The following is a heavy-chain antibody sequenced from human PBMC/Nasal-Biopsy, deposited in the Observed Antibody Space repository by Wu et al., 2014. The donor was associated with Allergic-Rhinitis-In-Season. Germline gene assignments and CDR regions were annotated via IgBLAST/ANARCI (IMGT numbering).Heavy chain of an antibody. CDR2: YWMDDK. D-gene: IGHD3-10*01. CDR3: AHRRRITMVRGVRHDAFDI. J-gene: IGHJ3*02. CDR1: GFSLSTSGVG. Sequence: LVKPTQTLTLTCTFSGFSLSTSGVGVGWIRQPPRRPVTXCTLYWMDDKRYSPSLKSRLTITKDTSKNQVVLTMTNMDPVDTATYYCAHRRRITMVRGVRHDAFDIWGQGTMVTVSS. V-gene: IGHV2-5*01.